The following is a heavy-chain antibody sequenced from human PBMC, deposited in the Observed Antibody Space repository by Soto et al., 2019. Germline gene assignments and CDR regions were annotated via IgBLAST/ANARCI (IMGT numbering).Heavy chain of an antibody. CDR3: ARGGEPIDY. J-gene: IGHJ4*02. CDR1: GYTFTSYA. Sequence: QVQLVQSGAEEKKPGASVKVSCKASGYTFTSYAMHWVRQAPGQRLEWMGWINAGNGNTKYSQKLQGRVTITRDTNASTDYMELSSMRSEDTAVYYCARGGEPIDYWGQGPLVTVSS. V-gene: IGHV1-3*05. D-gene: IGHD2-21*01. CDR2: INAGNGNT.